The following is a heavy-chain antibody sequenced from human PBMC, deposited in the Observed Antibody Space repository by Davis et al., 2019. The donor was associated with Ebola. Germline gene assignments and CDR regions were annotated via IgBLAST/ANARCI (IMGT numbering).Heavy chain of an antibody. J-gene: IGHJ6*02. CDR1: GFTFSNAW. Sequence: PGGSLRLSCAASGFTFSNAWMSWVRQAPGKGLEWVGRIKSKTDGGTTDYAAPVKGRFTISRDDSKNTLYLQMNSLKTEDTAVYYCTTDRTTVTTPWIYYYYGMDVWGQGTTVTVSS. V-gene: IGHV3-15*01. CDR3: TTDRTTVTTPWIYYYYGMDV. D-gene: IGHD4-11*01. CDR2: IKSKTDGGTT.